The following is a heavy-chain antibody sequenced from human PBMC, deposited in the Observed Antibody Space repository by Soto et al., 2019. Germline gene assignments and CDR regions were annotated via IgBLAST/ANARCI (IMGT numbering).Heavy chain of an antibody. V-gene: IGHV3-48*02. D-gene: IGHD5-18*01. Sequence: GGSLRLSCAASGFTFSSYSMNWVRQAPGKGLEWVSYISSSSSTIYYADSVKGRFTISRDNAKNSLYLQMNSLRDEDTAVYYCARLGDTAMVEYYFDYWGQGTLVTVSS. CDR1: GFTFSSYS. CDR2: ISSSSSTI. J-gene: IGHJ4*02. CDR3: ARLGDTAMVEYYFDY.